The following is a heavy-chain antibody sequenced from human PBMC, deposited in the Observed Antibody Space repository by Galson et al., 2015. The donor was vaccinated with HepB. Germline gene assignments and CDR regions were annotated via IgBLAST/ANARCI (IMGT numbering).Heavy chain of an antibody. CDR3: AREGLYYDSSGYGAFDI. Sequence: SVKVSCKASGYTFTSYYMRWVRQAPGQGLEWMGIINPSGGSTSYAQKLQGRVTMTRDTSTSTVYMELSSLRSEDTAVYYCAREGLYYDSSGYGAFDIWGQGTMVTVSS. J-gene: IGHJ3*02. CDR1: GYTFTSYY. V-gene: IGHV1-46*04. CDR2: INPSGGST. D-gene: IGHD3-22*01.